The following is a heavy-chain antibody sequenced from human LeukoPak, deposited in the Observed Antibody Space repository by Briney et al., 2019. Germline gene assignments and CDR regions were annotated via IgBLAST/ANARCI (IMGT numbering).Heavy chain of an antibody. Sequence: GRSLRLSCAASGFTFNFYAMHWVRQAPGKGLEWGAGICDDGSNTYYADFVKGRFTISRDNSKNTLSLQMNSLRDEDTAVYYCARDHGTVTTIRGFDIWGQGTMVTVSS. V-gene: IGHV3-33*01. CDR3: ARDHGTVTTIRGFDI. CDR1: GFTFNFYA. D-gene: IGHD4-17*01. CDR2: ICDDGSNT. J-gene: IGHJ3*02.